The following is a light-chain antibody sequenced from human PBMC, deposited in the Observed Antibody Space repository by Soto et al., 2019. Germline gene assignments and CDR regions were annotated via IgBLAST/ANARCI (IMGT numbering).Light chain of an antibody. CDR2: EVT. Sequence: QSALTQPPSASATPGQSVTIPCTGTASDVGAYDYVSWYHQLPGKAPKLIIYEVTKRPSGVPDRFSGSKSGNTASLTVAGLQAEDEGNYYCTSFARRNTPYILFGGGTKLTVL. V-gene: IGLV2-8*01. CDR3: TSFARRNTPYIL. CDR1: ASDVGAYDY. J-gene: IGLJ2*01.